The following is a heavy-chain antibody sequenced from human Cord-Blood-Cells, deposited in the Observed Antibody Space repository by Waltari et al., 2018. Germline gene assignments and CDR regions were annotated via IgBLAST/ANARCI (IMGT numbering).Heavy chain of an antibody. V-gene: IGHV4-38-2*02. CDR1: GYSISSGYY. CDR2: IHHSGST. Sequence: QVQLQESGPGLVKPSETLSLTCTVSGYSISSGYYWGWIQQPPGKGLEWIGSIHHSGSTYYIPSLKSLVTISVHTSKNQFSLKLSSVTATDTAVYYWARDSEAYCGGDCYDSSFDYWGQGTLVTVSS. J-gene: IGHJ4*02. D-gene: IGHD2-21*01. CDR3: ARDSEAYCGGDCYDSSFDY.